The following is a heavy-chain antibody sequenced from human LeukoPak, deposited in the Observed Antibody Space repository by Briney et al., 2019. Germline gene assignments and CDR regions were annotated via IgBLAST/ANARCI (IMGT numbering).Heavy chain of an antibody. D-gene: IGHD3-22*01. J-gene: IGHJ5*02. CDR2: IYYTGTT. CDR1: GGSMNINNYY. CDR3: ARDLDSSGYYVLRGFDP. Sequence: PSETLSLTCTVSGGSMNINNYYWAWIRQSPGKGLEWLGSIYYTGTTYYNPSLDHRVTISVDTSKNQFSLRLSSVTAADTAVYYCARDLDSSGYYVLRGFDPWGQGTLVTVSS. V-gene: IGHV4-39*07.